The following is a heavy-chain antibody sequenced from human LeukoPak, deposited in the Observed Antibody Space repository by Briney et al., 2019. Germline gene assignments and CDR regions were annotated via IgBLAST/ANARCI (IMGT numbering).Heavy chain of an antibody. CDR1: GGSISSSSYY. V-gene: IGHV4-39*01. CDR3: ARFIETDAFDI. CDR2: IYYSGST. D-gene: IGHD2-15*01. J-gene: IGHJ3*02. Sequence: PSETLSLTCTVPGGSISSSSYYWGWIRQPPGKGLEWIGSIYYSGSTYYNPSLKSRVTISVDTSKNQFSLKLSSVTAADTAVYYCARFIETDAFDIWGQGTMVTVSS.